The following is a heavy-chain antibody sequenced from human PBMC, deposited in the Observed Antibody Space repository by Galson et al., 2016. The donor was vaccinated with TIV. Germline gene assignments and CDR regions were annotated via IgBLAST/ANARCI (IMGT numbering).Heavy chain of an antibody. Sequence: SLRLSCAASGFPFSSYTMHWVRQAPGKGLDWVAIRSYDGSNEYYADSVKGRFTISRDNSKNTLYLQMDSLRIEDTAVYYCARDGHDFWSGGANTLDFWDQGTLVTVSS. CDR1: GFPFSSYT. D-gene: IGHD3-3*01. J-gene: IGHJ4*02. CDR3: ARDGHDFWSGGANTLDF. V-gene: IGHV3-30*04. CDR2: RSYDGSNE.